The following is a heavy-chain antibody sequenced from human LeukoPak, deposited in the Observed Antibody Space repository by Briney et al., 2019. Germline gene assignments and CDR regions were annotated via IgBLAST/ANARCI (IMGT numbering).Heavy chain of an antibody. CDR3: AGSGAFDI. CDR2: ISSSSSTI. Sequence: GGSLRLSCAASGFTFDDYAMHWVRQAPGKGLEWVSYISSSSSTIYYADSVKGRFTISRDNAKNSLYLQMNSLRAEDTAVYYCAGSGAFDIWGQGTMVTVSS. V-gene: IGHV3-48*01. J-gene: IGHJ3*02. CDR1: GFTFDDYA. D-gene: IGHD3-3*01.